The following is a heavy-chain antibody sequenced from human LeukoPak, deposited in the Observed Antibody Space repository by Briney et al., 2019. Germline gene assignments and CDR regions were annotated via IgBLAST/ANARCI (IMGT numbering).Heavy chain of an antibody. D-gene: IGHD6-19*01. V-gene: IGHV4-39*07. CDR1: GGSISSSSYY. Sequence: SETLSLTCTVSGGSISSSSYYWGWIRQPPGKGLEWIGRIYYSGSTYYNPSLKSRVTISVDTSKNQFSLKLSSVTAADTAVYYCARGPGIAVAVRYQIDIWGQGTMVTVSS. CDR3: ARGPGIAVAVRYQIDI. CDR2: IYYSGST. J-gene: IGHJ3*02.